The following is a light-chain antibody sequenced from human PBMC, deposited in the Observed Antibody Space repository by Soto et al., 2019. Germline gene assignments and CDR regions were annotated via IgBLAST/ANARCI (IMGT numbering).Light chain of an antibody. J-gene: IGKJ3*01. V-gene: IGKV3-20*01. CDR1: QSVSSSY. CDR2: GAS. Sequence: EIGLTQSPGTLSLSPGERATLSCRASQSVSSSYLAWYQQKPGQAPRLLIYGASSRATGIPDRFSGTGSWPDFTPTFSRLEPDDFAVCSSQQYCSSLFTFGPGTKVHIK. CDR3: QQYCSSLFT.